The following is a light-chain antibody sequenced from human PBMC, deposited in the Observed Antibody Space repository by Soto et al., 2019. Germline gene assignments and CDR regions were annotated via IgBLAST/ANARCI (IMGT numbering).Light chain of an antibody. Sequence: QSVLTQPPSASGSPGQSVTISCTGTSSDVGGYIFVSWYQQHPGKAPKLMIYEVSNRPSGVSHRFSGSKSGNTASLTISGLQAEDEAEYYCSSYTSSSIPHVFGSGTKVTVL. CDR3: SSYTSSSIPHV. V-gene: IGLV2-14*01. CDR1: SSDVGGYIF. J-gene: IGLJ1*01. CDR2: EVS.